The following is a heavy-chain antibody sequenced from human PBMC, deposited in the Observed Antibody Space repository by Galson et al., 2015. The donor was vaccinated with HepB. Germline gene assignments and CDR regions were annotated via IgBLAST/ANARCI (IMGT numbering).Heavy chain of an antibody. J-gene: IGHJ4*01. CDR3: ASHPDYGDY. V-gene: IGHV4-59*08. CDR1: GVSIGTYY. Sequence: ETLSLTCTVSGVSIGTYYWSWFRQSPGKRLEWIGYIYSDGTTTYSPSLRSRITISIDTSKRQLSLTVRSVTAADTAVYSCASHPDYGDYWGQGTLVTVSS. CDR2: IYSDGTT.